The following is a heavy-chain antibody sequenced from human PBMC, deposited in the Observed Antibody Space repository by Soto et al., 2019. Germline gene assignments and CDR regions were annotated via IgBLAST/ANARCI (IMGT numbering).Heavy chain of an antibody. J-gene: IGHJ6*02. Sequence: PGGSLRLSCAASGFTFDDYTMHWVRQAPGKGLEWVSLISWDGGSTYYADSVKGRFTISRDNSKNSLYLQMNSLRTEDTALYYCAKDILAKPYYYYGMDVWGQGXTVTVSS. CDR2: ISWDGGST. D-gene: IGHD3-3*01. CDR3: AKDILAKPYYYYGMDV. V-gene: IGHV3-43*01. CDR1: GFTFDDYT.